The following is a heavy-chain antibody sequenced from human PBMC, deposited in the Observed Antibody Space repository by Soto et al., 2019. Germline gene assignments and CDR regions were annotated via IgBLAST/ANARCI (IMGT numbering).Heavy chain of an antibody. V-gene: IGHV3-23*01. D-gene: IGHD3-10*01. J-gene: IGHJ5*02. CDR3: AKNQGVALVPLATMDWFDP. CDR1: GFIFENFG. Sequence: PVGSLRLSCAASGFIFENFGMSWVRQAPGKGLEWISSISGSGCKKYYADSVKGRLTISRDNSKSTVYLELNNLSAEDTAVYHCAKNQGVALVPLATMDWFDPWGQGSVVTVSS. CDR2: ISGSGCKK.